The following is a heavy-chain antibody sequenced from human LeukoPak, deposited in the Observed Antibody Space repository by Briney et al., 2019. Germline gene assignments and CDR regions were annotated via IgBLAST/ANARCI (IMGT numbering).Heavy chain of an antibody. CDR2: IQSKTDGGTT. D-gene: IGHD3-10*01. CDR1: GFTVSSSH. Sequence: GGSLRLSCAASGFTVSSSHMNWVRQAPGKGLEWVGRIQSKTDGGTTEYAAPVKGRFTISRDDSTNTLYLQMNSLKTEDTGVYYCAAGGRVWGQGTTVTVSS. V-gene: IGHV3-15*01. CDR3: AAGGRV. J-gene: IGHJ6*02.